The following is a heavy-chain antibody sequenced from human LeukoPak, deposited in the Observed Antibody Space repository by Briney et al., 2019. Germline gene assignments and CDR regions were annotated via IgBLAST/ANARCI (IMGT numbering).Heavy chain of an antibody. V-gene: IGHV3-43*02. J-gene: IGHJ6*02. CDR2: ISGDGGST. CDR3: AKDIRSYGSKLPFLQIYYYYGMDV. CDR1: GFTFDDYA. D-gene: IGHD5-18*01. Sequence: GWSLRLYCAASGFTFDDYAMHWVRQAPGKGLVWLSLISGDGGSTYYADSVKGRFTISRDNSKNSLYLQMNSLRTEDTALYYCAKDIRSYGSKLPFLQIYYYYGMDVWGQGTTVTVSS.